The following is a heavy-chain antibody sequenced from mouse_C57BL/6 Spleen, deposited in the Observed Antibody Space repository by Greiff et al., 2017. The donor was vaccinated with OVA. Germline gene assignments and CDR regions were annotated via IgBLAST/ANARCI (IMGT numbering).Heavy chain of an antibody. J-gene: IGHJ4*01. D-gene: IGHD1-1*02. CDR3: VRMGFDGGSYSAMDY. CDR2: IWWDDDK. V-gene: IGHV8-8*01. Sequence: QVTLKVSGPGILQPSPSLSLSCSSSGFSLTTFGMGVGWLRQPPGKGLEWLAHIWWDDDKYYNPALKSRLTSSKDTSKNQAFRQITIVDTADTATDYCVRMGFDGGSYSAMDYWGQGTSVTVSS. CDR1: GFSLTTFGMG.